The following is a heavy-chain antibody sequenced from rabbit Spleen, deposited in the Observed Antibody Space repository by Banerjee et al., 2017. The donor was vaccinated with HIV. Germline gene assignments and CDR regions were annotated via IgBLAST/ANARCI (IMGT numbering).Heavy chain of an antibody. CDR3: ARDLDGVIGWNFGW. Sequence: QSLEESGGGLVQPEGSLALTCKASGFSFSCSDYICWVRQAPGKGLEWISCIAGSSSDFTYSATWAKGRFTISKTSSTTVTLQMTSLTAADTATYFCARDLDGVIGWNFGWWGPGTLVTVS. J-gene: IGHJ4*01. CDR2: IAGSSSDFT. CDR1: GFSFSCSDY. D-gene: IGHD1-1*01. V-gene: IGHV1S40*01.